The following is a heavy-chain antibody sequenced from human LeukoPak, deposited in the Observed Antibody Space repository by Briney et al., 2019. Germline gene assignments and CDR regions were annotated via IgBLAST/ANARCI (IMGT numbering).Heavy chain of an antibody. V-gene: IGHV4-30-2*01. CDR2: IYHSGST. D-gene: IGHD7-27*01. Sequence: PSQTLSLTCTVSGGSISSGGYYWSWIRQPPGKGLEWIGYIYHSGSTYYNPSLKSRVTISVDRSKNQFSLKLSSVTAADTAVYYCARELHLTGDLDWYFDLWGRGTLVTVSS. CDR3: ARELHLTGDLDWYFDL. J-gene: IGHJ2*01. CDR1: GGSISSGGYY.